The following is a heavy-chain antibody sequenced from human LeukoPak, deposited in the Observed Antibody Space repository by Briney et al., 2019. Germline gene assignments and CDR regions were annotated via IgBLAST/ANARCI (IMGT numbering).Heavy chain of an antibody. CDR2: ISGSGGST. Sequence: GGSLRLSCAASGFTFSSYAMSWVRQAPGKGLEGVSAISGSGGSTYYADSVKGRFTISRDNSKNTLYLQMNSLRAEDTAVYYCAKDTYYDSSGYYYGTVYFQHWGQGTLVTVSS. J-gene: IGHJ1*01. CDR3: AKDTYYDSSGYYYGTVYFQH. V-gene: IGHV3-23*01. CDR1: GFTFSSYA. D-gene: IGHD3-22*01.